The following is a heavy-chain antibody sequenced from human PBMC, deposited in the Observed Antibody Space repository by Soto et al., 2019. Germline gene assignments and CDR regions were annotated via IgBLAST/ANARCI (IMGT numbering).Heavy chain of an antibody. CDR1: GGSFSGYY. CDR3: ARGADYVWGSYRPLYHNWFDP. J-gene: IGHJ5*02. D-gene: IGHD3-16*02. CDR2: INHSGST. Sequence: QVQLQQWGAGLLKPSETLSLTCAVYGGSFSGYYWSWIRQPQGKGLEWIGEINHSGSTNYNPSLKSRVTISVDTSKNQFSLKLSSVTAADTAVYYCARGADYVWGSYRPLYHNWFDPWGQGTLVTVSS. V-gene: IGHV4-34*01.